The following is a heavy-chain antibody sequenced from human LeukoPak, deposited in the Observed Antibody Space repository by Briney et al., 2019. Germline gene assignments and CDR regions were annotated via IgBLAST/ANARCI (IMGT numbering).Heavy chain of an antibody. V-gene: IGHV3-53*01. Sequence: QSGGSLRLSCAASGFTVSSNYMSWVRQAPGKGLEWVSVIYSGGSTYYADSVKGRFTISRDNSKNKLYLQMNSLRAEDTAVYYCARDGTGDRWGHFDYWGQGTLVTVSS. CDR3: ARDGTGDRWGHFDY. J-gene: IGHJ4*02. CDR2: IYSGGST. D-gene: IGHD7-27*01. CDR1: GFTVSSNY.